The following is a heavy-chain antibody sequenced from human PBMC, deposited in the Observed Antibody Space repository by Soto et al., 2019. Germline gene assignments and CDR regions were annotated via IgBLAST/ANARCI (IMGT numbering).Heavy chain of an antibody. D-gene: IGHD3-3*01. J-gene: IGHJ3*02. V-gene: IGHV1-2*02. CDR1: GYPVTAYY. CDR2: INPATGAG. CDR3: ASGGGVGVAGSAAFDM. Sequence: QLHLVQSGAVVKKPGASVTVFCSASGYPVTAYYMHWVRQAPGRGLQWLGGINPATGAGKYTETFPGRVTMTKDTSQRTVFIELCCLASEDAAVCYFASGGGVGVAGSAAFDMWGQGTLVTVSS.